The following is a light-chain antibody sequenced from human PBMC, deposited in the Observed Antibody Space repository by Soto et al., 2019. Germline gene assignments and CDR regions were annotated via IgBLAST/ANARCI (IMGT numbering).Light chain of an antibody. CDR3: QQYGNPPT. J-gene: IGKJ1*01. Sequence: EIVLTQSPATLSLSPGERASLSCRASQSVTDNYVAWYQQKPGQAPRLLIHGATFRATAVPDRFSGSGSGTGFTLTISSLEPEDFAVYHCQQYGNPPTFGQGTKVEIK. CDR1: QSVTDNY. CDR2: GAT. V-gene: IGKV3-20*01.